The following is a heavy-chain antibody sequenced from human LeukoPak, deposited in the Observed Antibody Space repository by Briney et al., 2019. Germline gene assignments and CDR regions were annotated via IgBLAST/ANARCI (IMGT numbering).Heavy chain of an antibody. J-gene: IGHJ4*02. CDR1: GFTFSSYA. Sequence: GGFLRLSCAASGFTFSSYAMSWVRQAPGKGLEWVSAISGSGGSTYYADSVKGRFTISRDNSKNTLYLQMNSLRAEDTAVYYCAKDKRFLEWLFPVWGQGTLVTVSS. D-gene: IGHD3-3*01. CDR3: AKDKRFLEWLFPV. CDR2: ISGSGGST. V-gene: IGHV3-23*01.